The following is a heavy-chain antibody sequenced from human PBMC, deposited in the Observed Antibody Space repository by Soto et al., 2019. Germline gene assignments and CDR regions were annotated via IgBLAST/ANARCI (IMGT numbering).Heavy chain of an antibody. Sequence: SVKVSCKASGGTFSSYAISWVRQAPGQGLEWMGGIIPIFGTANYAQKFQGRVTITADESTSTAYMELSSLRSEDTAVYYCARSIAAAGYYYYYVMDFWAQGTTVTVSS. J-gene: IGHJ6*02. D-gene: IGHD6-13*01. CDR1: GGTFSSYA. CDR3: ARSIAAAGYYYYYVMDF. CDR2: IIPIFGTA. V-gene: IGHV1-69*13.